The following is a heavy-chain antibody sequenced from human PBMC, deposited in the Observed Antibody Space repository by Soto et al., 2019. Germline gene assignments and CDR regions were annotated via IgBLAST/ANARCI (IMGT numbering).Heavy chain of an antibody. D-gene: IGHD3-22*01. CDR1: GFSLTTRGMC. Sequence: SGPTLVNPTQTLTLTCSFSGFSLTTRGMCMSWIRQPPGKALEWLALIDWDDDKYYSTSLRTRLSISKDTSKNQVDLTMTNMDPVDTATYYCARTAFDYYDTRAAFDYWGQGSLVTVSS. V-gene: IGHV2-70*01. J-gene: IGHJ4*02. CDR2: IDWDDDK. CDR3: ARTAFDYYDTRAAFDY.